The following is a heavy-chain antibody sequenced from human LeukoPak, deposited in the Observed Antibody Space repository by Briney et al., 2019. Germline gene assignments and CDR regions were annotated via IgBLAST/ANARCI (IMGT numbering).Heavy chain of an antibody. D-gene: IGHD3-10*01. J-gene: IGHJ3*02. Sequence: AGGSLRLSCAASGFTFSSYGMHWVRQARGKGLEWVAFIRYDGSNKYYADSVKGRFTISRDNSKNTLYLQMNSLRAEDTAVYYCATELWFGELNAFDIWGQGTMVTVSS. CDR1: GFTFSSYG. CDR3: ATELWFGELNAFDI. CDR2: IRYDGSNK. V-gene: IGHV3-30*02.